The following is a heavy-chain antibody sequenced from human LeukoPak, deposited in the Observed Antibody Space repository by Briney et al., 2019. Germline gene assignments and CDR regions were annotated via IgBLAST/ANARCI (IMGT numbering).Heavy chain of an antibody. CDR1: GFTFSSYW. Sequence: GGSLRLSCAASGFTFSSYWMLWVRQAPGKGLVWVSRINTDGSSTNYVDSVKGRFTISRDNAKNTLYLQMNSVRAEDTAVYYCARGLGSSRAFDIWGQGTMVTVSS. CDR2: INTDGSST. CDR3: ARGLGSSRAFDI. D-gene: IGHD1-26*01. J-gene: IGHJ3*02. V-gene: IGHV3-74*01.